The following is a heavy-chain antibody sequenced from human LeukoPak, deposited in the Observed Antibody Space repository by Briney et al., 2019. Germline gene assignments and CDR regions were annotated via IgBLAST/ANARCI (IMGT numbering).Heavy chain of an antibody. D-gene: IGHD3-10*01. CDR1: GFTFSSYS. CDR2: ISGSGGST. V-gene: IGHV3-23*01. CDR3: AKLHYGSGSCPDY. Sequence: PGGSLRLSCAASGFTFSSYSMNWVRQAPGKGLEWVSAISGSGGSTYYADSVKGRFTISRDNSKNTLYLQMNSLRAEDTAVYYCAKLHYGSGSCPDYWGQGTLVTVSS. J-gene: IGHJ4*02.